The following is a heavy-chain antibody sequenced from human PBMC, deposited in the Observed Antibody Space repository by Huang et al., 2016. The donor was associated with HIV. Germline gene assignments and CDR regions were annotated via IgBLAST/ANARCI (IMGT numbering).Heavy chain of an antibody. J-gene: IGHJ4*02. Sequence: QLQLVESGGGVVQPGRSLRLSCAASVFTFRSYAMHWVRQAPGKGLEGVAVISYDGSNKSSADSVKGRFTISRDNSKNTLYLQMNSLRAEDTAVYYCARGSRSNGVSSFDYWGQGTLVTVSS. CDR3: ARGSRSNGVSSFDY. CDR2: ISYDGSNK. CDR1: VFTFRSYA. D-gene: IGHD2-8*01. V-gene: IGHV3-30-3*01.